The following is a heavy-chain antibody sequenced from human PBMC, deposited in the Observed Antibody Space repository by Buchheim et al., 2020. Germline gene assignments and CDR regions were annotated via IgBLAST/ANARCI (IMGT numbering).Heavy chain of an antibody. J-gene: IGHJ6*02. Sequence: EVQLVESGGGLVQPGGSLRLSCAASGFTFSSYSMNWVRQAPGKGLEWVSYISSSSSTIYYADSVKGRFTISRDTAKNSLYLQMNSLRAEDTAVYYCARDGSKMNDYVWGSYRSYGMDVWGQGTT. CDR2: ISSSSSTI. CDR1: GFTFSSYS. D-gene: IGHD3-16*02. CDR3: ARDGSKMNDYVWGSYRSYGMDV. V-gene: IGHV3-48*01.